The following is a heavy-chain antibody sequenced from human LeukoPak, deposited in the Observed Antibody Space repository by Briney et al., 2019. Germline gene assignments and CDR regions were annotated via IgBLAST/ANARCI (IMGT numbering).Heavy chain of an antibody. Sequence: GGSLRLSCAASGFTFSSYDMHWVRQATGKGLEWVSSITSSSTYIYYADSVKGRFTISRDNAKNSLYLQMNSLRAEDTAVYYCARGWWSAGLVGANFFDYWGQGTLVTVSS. CDR3: ARGWWSAGLVGANFFDY. D-gene: IGHD1-26*01. CDR2: ITSSSTYI. V-gene: IGHV3-21*01. J-gene: IGHJ4*02. CDR1: GFTFSSYD.